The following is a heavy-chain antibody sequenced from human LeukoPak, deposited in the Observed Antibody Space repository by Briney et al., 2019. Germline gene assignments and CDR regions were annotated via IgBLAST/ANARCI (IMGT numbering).Heavy chain of an antibody. V-gene: IGHV4-59*01. Sequence: SETLSLTCTVFGGSISSYYWSWIRQPPGKGLEWIGYIYYSGSTNYNPSLKSRVTISVDTSKNQFSLKLSSVTAADTAVYYCARVRGYSYGYGADHWGQGTLVTVSS. CDR1: GGSISSYY. CDR2: IYYSGST. CDR3: ARVRGYSYGYGADH. D-gene: IGHD5-18*01. J-gene: IGHJ5*02.